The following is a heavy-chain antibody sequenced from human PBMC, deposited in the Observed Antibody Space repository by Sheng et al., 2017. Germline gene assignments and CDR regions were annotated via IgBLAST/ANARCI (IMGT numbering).Heavy chain of an antibody. J-gene: IGHJ3*02. V-gene: IGHV3-23*04. CDR2: IGVSGGST. D-gene: IGHD1-20*01. CDR3: AKAIWYEDAFDI. CDR1: GFIFSSYA. Sequence: EVQLVESGGGLVQPGGSLRLSCAASGFIFSSYAMTWVRQAPGKGLEWVSSIGVSGGSTYYADSVKGRFTISRDNSKNTLYLQMNSLRAEDTAVYYCAKAIWYEDAFDIWGQGTMVTVSS.